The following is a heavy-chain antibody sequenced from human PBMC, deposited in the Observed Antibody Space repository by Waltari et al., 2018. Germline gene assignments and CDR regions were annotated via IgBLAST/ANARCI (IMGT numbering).Heavy chain of an antibody. J-gene: IGHJ4*02. CDR1: GFIFSTYA. V-gene: IGHV3-64*01. Sequence: EVQLVESGGGLVQPGGSLRLSCAASGFIFSTYAVHWVRQAPGKGLEYVSAISSDGGSTYYANSVKGRFTISRDNSKNTLYLQMGSLRVDDMAVYYCARGQTGSCYTPVDCWGQGTLVTVSS. D-gene: IGHD2-15*01. CDR3: ARGQTGSCYTPVDC. CDR2: ISSDGGST.